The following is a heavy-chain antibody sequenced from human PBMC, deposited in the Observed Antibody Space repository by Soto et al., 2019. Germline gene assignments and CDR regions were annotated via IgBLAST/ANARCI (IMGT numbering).Heavy chain of an antibody. CDR2: KEHGGST. J-gene: IGHJ6*03. D-gene: IGHD3-16*02. V-gene: IGHV4-34*01. CDR1: GGAFSGYY. Sequence: SETLSLTCAVYGGAFSGYYWTWVRQTPGKGLEWIGEKEHGGSTTYNPSLQSRVSIPPDLVRKQVSLQLTSVTAADSATYYCARGHIVSSNFYFMEVWGKGTTVTVSS. CDR3: ARGHIVSSNFYFMEV.